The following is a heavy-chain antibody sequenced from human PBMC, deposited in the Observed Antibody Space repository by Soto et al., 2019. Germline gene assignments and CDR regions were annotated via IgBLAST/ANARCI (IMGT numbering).Heavy chain of an antibody. CDR1: GYTFTSYG. CDR2: ISAYNGNT. V-gene: IGHV1-18*04. D-gene: IGHD3-22*01. J-gene: IGHJ6*02. Sequence: ASVKVSCKASGYTFTSYGISWVRQAPGQGLEWMGWISAYNGNTNYAQKLQGRVTMTTDTSTSTAYMELRSLRSDDTAVYYCARFYSGYSYYYYGMDVWGQGTTVTVSS. CDR3: ARFYSGYSYYYYGMDV.